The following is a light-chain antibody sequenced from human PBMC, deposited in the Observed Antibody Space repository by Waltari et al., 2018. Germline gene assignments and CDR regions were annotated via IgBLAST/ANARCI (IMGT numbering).Light chain of an antibody. CDR3: QQRNNWPIT. Sequence: EIVLTQSPGTLSLSPGERATLSCRASQSASNFLAWYQQKPGQAPRLLIYDTSNRATGVPARFRGSGSGTDFTLTINSLEPDDFAVYFCQQRNNWPITFGQGTRLEIK. J-gene: IGKJ5*01. V-gene: IGKV3-11*01. CDR1: QSASNF. CDR2: DTS.